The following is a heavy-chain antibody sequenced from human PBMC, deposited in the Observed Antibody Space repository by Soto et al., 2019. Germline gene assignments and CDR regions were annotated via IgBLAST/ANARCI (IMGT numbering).Heavy chain of an antibody. Sequence: QVTLKESGPVLVKPTETLTLTCTVSGFSLSNARMGVSWIRQPPGKALEWLAHIFSNDEKSYSTSLKSRLTISKDTSKSQVVLTMTNMDPVDTATYLCARISILVGAADYWGQGTLVTVSS. CDR3: ARISILVGAADY. J-gene: IGHJ4*02. CDR2: IFSNDEK. CDR1: GFSLSNARMG. D-gene: IGHD1-26*01. V-gene: IGHV2-26*01.